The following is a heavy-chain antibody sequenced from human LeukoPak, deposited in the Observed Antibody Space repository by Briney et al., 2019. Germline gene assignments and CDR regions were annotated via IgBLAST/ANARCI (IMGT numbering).Heavy chain of an antibody. Sequence: PSQTLSLTCTVSGGSISSGDYYWSWIRQPPGKGLEWIGYIYYSGSTYYNPSLKSRVTISVDTSKNQFSLKLSSVTAADTAVYYCAREVVEIVVVPAAPLWGQGTLVTVSS. CDR2: IYYSGST. V-gene: IGHV4-30-4*08. D-gene: IGHD2-2*03. CDR3: AREVVEIVVVPAAPL. J-gene: IGHJ4*02. CDR1: GGSISSGDYY.